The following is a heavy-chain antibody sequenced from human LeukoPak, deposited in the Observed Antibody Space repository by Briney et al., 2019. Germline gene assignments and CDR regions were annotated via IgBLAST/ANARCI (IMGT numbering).Heavy chain of an antibody. CDR1: GGSISSYY. Sequence: PSETLSLTCTVSGGSISSYYWSWIRQPAGKGPEWIGRIHTTDRPNYNPSLRSRVSISSDTSKNQFSLRLTSLTAADTAMYYCARGLYGSGTDFDNWGQGTLVTVSS. D-gene: IGHD3-10*01. CDR2: IHTTDRP. V-gene: IGHV4-4*07. J-gene: IGHJ4*02. CDR3: ARGLYGSGTDFDN.